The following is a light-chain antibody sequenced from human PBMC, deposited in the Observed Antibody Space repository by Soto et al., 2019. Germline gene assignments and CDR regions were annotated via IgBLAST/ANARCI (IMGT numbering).Light chain of an antibody. J-gene: IGKJ2*01. V-gene: IGKV1-39*01. CDR1: QSISKY. CDR3: QQSYSTPPDT. Sequence: DIQMTQSPSSLSASVGDRVTITCRASQSISKYLNWDQQKPGQAPNLLLYAASTLQSGVPSRFSGSGSGTDFTLTISSLQPEDFATYYCQQSYSTPPDTFGQGTKLEI. CDR2: AAS.